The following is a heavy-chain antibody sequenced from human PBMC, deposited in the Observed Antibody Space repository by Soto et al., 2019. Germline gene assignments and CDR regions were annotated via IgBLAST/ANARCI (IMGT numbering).Heavy chain of an antibody. Sequence: QVQLVQSGAEVKKPGSSVKVSCKASGGTFSSYAISWVRQAPGQGLEWMGGIIPIFGTANYAQKFQGRVTITAVASTSTAYMELSSLRSEDTAVYYCARDGYSYGSIDYGMDVWGQGTTVTVSS. CDR2: IIPIFGTA. CDR3: ARDGYSYGSIDYGMDV. J-gene: IGHJ6*02. CDR1: GGTFSSYA. V-gene: IGHV1-69*01. D-gene: IGHD5-18*01.